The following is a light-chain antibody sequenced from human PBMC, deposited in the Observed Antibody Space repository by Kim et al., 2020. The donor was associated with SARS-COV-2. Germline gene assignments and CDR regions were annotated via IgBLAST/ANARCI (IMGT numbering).Light chain of an antibody. Sequence: GQSINISCTGTSSDVGGYNYVSWYQQHQGKAPKLMIYDVSNRPSGVSNRFSGSKSGNTASLTISGLQAEDEADYYCSSYTSSSTLVFGGGTKLTVL. CDR2: DVS. CDR3: SSYTSSSTLV. V-gene: IGLV2-14*03. J-gene: IGLJ2*01. CDR1: SSDVGGYNY.